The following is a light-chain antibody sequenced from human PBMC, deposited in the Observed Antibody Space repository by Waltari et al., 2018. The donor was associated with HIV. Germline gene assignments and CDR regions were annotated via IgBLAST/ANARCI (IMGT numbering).Light chain of an antibody. J-gene: IGLJ3*02. CDR1: GSNIGSTD. V-gene: IGLV1-44*01. CDR2: SNN. CDR3: AAWDDSLNGPM. Sequence: QSVLTQPPSASGTPGQRVTISCSGSGSNIGSTDVTWYQQLPGTAPKLLIYSNNQRPSGVPDRFSGSKSGTSASLAISGLQSEDDADYYCAAWDDSLNGPMFGGGTKLTVL.